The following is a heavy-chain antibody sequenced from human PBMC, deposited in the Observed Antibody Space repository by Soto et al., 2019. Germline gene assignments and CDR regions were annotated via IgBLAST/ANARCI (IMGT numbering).Heavy chain of an antibody. D-gene: IGHD2-21*01. J-gene: IGHJ6*02. V-gene: IGHV3-23*01. Sequence: EVQVLESGGGLVQSGGSLRLSCAASGFTFSTYGMSWVRQAPGEGLEWVSAISGSGGSTYYADSVKGRFTISRDNSKNPLYLQMNGLRAEDTAVYYCAKDPRSVVERSVYGMDVWGQGTTVTVSS. CDR3: AKDPRSVVERSVYGMDV. CDR1: GFTFSTYG. CDR2: ISGSGGST.